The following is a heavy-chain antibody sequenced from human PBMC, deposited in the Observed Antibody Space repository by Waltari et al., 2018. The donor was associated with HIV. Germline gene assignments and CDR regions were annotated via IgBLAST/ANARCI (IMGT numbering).Heavy chain of an antibody. D-gene: IGHD5-12*01. V-gene: IGHV3-49*03. CDR1: GFTFGDFV. Sequence: EVQLVESGGGLVQPGRSLRLSCTTSGFTFGDFVLSWFRQAPGKGREGVGFISSKAYAGTTEYAASVKGRFTISRDDSKSIAYLQMNSLKTEDTAAYYCTRVWLGYNSYYGMDVWGQGTTITVSS. J-gene: IGHJ6*02. CDR3: TRVWLGYNSYYGMDV. CDR2: ISSKAYAGTT.